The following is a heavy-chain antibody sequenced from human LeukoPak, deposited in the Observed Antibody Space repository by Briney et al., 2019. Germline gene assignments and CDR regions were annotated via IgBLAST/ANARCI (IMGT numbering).Heavy chain of an antibody. D-gene: IGHD3-10*01. CDR3: AGFGESAY. CDR1: GFTFSTYG. J-gene: IGHJ4*02. CDR2: IRSDGSIK. V-gene: IGHV3-30*02. Sequence: GGSLRLSCAASGFTFSTYGMHWVRQAPGTGLEWVAFIRSDGSIKYYADSVKGRFTISRDNAKNSLYLQMDSLRVDDTAVYYCAGFGESAYWGQGTLLTVSS.